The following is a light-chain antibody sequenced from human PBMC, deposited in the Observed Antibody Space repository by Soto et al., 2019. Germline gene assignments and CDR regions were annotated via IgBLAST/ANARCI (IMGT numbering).Light chain of an antibody. J-gene: IGLJ1*01. CDR2: EVN. CDR1: SRDIGAYNH. V-gene: IGLV2-14*01. CDR3: CSFTTNRTIV. Sequence: QSALTQPASVSGSPGQSITISCTGTSRDIGAYNHDSWYQQNPGKAPQLIIYEVNNRPSGLSNRFSASKSANAATLTISGLQPEDEDDYFCCSFTTNRTIVFGTGTKLTVL.